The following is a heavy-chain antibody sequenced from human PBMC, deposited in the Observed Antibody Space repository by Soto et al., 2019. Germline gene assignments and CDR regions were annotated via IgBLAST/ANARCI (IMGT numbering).Heavy chain of an antibody. CDR2: ISAYNGNT. J-gene: IGHJ4*02. Sequence: QVHLVQSGAEVKKPGASVKVSCKASGYTFTGYGITWVRQAPGQGLEWMGWISAYNGNTNYAQMLLGRVTMTTDTSTSTAYMELRSLRSDDSAVYYCARGMSVVDHFDYWGQGTLVSVSS. V-gene: IGHV1-18*01. CDR1: GYTFTGYG. D-gene: IGHD2-21*01. CDR3: ARGMSVVDHFDY.